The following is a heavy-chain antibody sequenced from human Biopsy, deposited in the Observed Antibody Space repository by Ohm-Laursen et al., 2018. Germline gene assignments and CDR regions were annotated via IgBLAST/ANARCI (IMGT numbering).Heavy chain of an antibody. J-gene: IGHJ6*02. CDR3: ARTGTYYHDSSLYYFYGLDL. Sequence: SSVKVSCRTFGGTLSKYAMSWVRQAPGQGLEWLGVIIAPSGTTNNAQRFQGRLSITADESATSVYMELSSLTSEDTAVYYCARTGTYYHDSSLYYFYGLDLWGQGSTVTVFS. V-gene: IGHV1-69*01. CDR2: IIAPSGTT. CDR1: GGTLSKYA. D-gene: IGHD3-22*01.